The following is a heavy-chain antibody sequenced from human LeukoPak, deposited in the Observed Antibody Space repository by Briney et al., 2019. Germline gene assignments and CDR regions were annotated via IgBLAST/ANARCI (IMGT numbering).Heavy chain of an antibody. CDR2: INHSGST. CDR3: ARLGQYYDILTGYYGYYYYYMDV. CDR1: GGSISSYY. Sequence: SETLSLTCTVSGGSISSYYWSWIRQPPGKGLEWIGEINHSGSTNYNPSLKSRVTISVDTSKNQFSLKLSSVTAADTAVYYCARLGQYYDILTGYYGYYYYYMDVWGKGTTVTISS. J-gene: IGHJ6*03. V-gene: IGHV4-34*01. D-gene: IGHD3-9*01.